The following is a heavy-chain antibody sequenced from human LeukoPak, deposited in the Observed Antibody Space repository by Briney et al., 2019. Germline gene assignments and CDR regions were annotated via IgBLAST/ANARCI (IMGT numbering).Heavy chain of an antibody. CDR2: IYYSGST. Sequence: SETLSLTCTVSGGSISSYYWSWIRQPPGKGLEWIGYIYYSGSTNYNPSLKSRVTISVDTSKNQFSLKLSSVTAADTAVYYCARLGSTPGYYYYYGMDVWGQGTTATVSS. CDR3: ARLGSTPGYYYYYGMDV. V-gene: IGHV4-59*08. D-gene: IGHD1-26*01. J-gene: IGHJ6*02. CDR1: GGSISSYY.